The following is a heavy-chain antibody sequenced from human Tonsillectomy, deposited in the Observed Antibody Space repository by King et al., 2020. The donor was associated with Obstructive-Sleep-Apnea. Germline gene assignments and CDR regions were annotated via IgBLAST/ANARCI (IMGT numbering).Heavy chain of an antibody. D-gene: IGHD6-19*01. CDR1: GFTFSSYG. CDR3: ATPLAVAGTGSDY. Sequence: VQLVESGGGVVQPGRSLRLSCAASGFTFSSYGMHWVRQAPGKGLEWVAVISYDGSNKYYADSVKGRFTISRDNSKNTLYLQMNSLSAEDTAVYYCATPLAVAGTGSDYWGQGTLVTVSS. J-gene: IGHJ4*02. CDR2: ISYDGSNK. V-gene: IGHV3-30*03.